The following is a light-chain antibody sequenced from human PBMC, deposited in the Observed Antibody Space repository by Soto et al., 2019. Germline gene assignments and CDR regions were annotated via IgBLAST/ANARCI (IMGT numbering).Light chain of an antibody. CDR3: QQYNNWLTWT. J-gene: IGKJ1*01. V-gene: IGKV3-15*01. Sequence: EIVMTQSPATLSVSPGERATLSCRASQSVSSNLAWYQQKPGQAPRLLIYGASTRATGIPARFSGSWSGTEFTLTISRLQAEDFAVYYCQQYNNWLTWTFGQGTKVEIK. CDR1: QSVSSN. CDR2: GAS.